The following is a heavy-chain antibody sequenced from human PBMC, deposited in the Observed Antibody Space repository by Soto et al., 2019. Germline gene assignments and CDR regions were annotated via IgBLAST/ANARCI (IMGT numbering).Heavy chain of an antibody. J-gene: IGHJ2*01. CDR2: IIPIFGTP. Sequence: GASVKVSCKASGGTFSSYAISWLRQAPGQGLEWMGDIIPIFGTPFYAQKFHGRLTINADESTATASMELGSLRSADTAVYYCARECPQDRYFDLWGRGTLVTAPQ. CDR3: ARECPQDRYFDL. V-gene: IGHV1-69*13. CDR1: GGTFSSYA.